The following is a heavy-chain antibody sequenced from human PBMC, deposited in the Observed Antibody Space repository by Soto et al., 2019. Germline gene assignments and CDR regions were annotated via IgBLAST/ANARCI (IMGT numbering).Heavy chain of an antibody. D-gene: IGHD6-13*01. J-gene: IGHJ4*02. CDR3: AKKLTAAGTSDY. CDR1: GFTFSSYA. CDR2: LTGSGGST. Sequence: GGSLRLSCEASGFTFSSYAMSWVRQAPGQGLEWVSALTGSGGSTYYADSVKGRFTISRDNSKSTLYLQMNSLRAEDTAVYYCAKKLTAAGTSDYWGKGPLVTVSS. V-gene: IGHV3-23*01.